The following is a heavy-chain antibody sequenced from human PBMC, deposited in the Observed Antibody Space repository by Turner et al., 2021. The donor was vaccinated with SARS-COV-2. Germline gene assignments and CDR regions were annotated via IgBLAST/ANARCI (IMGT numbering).Heavy chain of an antibody. V-gene: IGHV1-69*01. Sequence: QVQLVQSGAEVKKPGSSVKVFCKASGGTFSSYALSWVRQAPGQGLEWMGGIIPIFGTTNYAQKFQARVTITADESTSTAYMELSSLRSEDTAVYYCARVGSSVVPYYYSGVDVWGQGTTVTVSS. J-gene: IGHJ6*02. D-gene: IGHD3-22*01. CDR2: IIPIFGTT. CDR1: GGTFSSYA. CDR3: ARVGSSVVPYYYSGVDV.